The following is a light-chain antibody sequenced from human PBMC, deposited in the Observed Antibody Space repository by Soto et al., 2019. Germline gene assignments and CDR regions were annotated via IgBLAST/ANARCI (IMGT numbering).Light chain of an antibody. CDR2: AAS. J-gene: IGKJ5*01. CDR1: QDISTW. Sequence: EIQMTQSPSSVSASVGDRVIITCRASQDISTWLAWYQKKPGMAPNLLISAASNLQSGVPSRFSGSGSGTDFTLTINSLQPEDFATYYCQQVHSFPITFGQGTRLDLK. V-gene: IGKV1-12*01. CDR3: QQVHSFPIT.